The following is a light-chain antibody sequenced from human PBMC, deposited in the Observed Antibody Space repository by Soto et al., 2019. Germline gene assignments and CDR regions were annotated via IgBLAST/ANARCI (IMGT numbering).Light chain of an antibody. CDR1: QSISPW. J-gene: IGKJ4*01. CDR2: KAS. V-gene: IGKV1-5*03. CDR3: QQYNTYPLT. Sequence: DIQMTQSPSTLSASVGDSVTITRRASQSISPWLAWYQQKPGKAPTLLLYKASSLEGGVPSRFSGSGSGTDFNITISSLQPDDFTTYYCQQYNTYPLTFGGGTTVEIK.